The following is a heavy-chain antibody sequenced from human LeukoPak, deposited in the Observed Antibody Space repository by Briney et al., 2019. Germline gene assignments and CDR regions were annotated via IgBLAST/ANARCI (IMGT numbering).Heavy chain of an antibody. CDR3: TVTVAKLWFDGMDV. CDR2: VRSKANGGTT. V-gene: IGHV3-49*03. Sequence: LDLSSTGSGVNLGADEMSRTRLASGTGREQVVVVRSKANGGTTEYAASVKGRFTISRDDSKSIAHLQMNSLRTEDTAVYHCTVTVAKLWFDGMDVWGQGTTVTVSS. CDR1: GVNLGADE. D-gene: IGHD2-21*01. J-gene: IGHJ6*02.